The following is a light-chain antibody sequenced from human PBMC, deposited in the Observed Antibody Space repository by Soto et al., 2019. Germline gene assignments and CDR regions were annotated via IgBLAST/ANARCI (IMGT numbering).Light chain of an antibody. Sequence: QSALTQPASVSGSPGQSIAISCTGTISDVGTYDYVSWYQQHPNRAPKLMIYEVRNRPSGVSNRFSGSKSVNTATLTISGLQAEDEADYYSSSPTITNTRVFGTGTKVTVL. CDR2: EVR. CDR1: ISDVGTYDY. V-gene: IGLV2-14*03. CDR3: SSPTITNTRV. J-gene: IGLJ1*01.